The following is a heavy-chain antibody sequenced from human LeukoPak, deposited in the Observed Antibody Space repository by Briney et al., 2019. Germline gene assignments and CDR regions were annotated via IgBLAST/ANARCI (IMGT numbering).Heavy chain of an antibody. D-gene: IGHD3-22*01. CDR3: ARSHSGSLWAPFDY. J-gene: IGHJ4*02. V-gene: IGHV1-18*01. Sequence: GASVKLSCKASGYIFSNFGLIRVRQAPGQGLEWMGWINTYNGNTNYAQKFQDRVTMTAETSTTTAYLELRSLISDDTAVYYCARSHSGSLWAPFDYWGQGTLVTVSS. CDR2: INTYNGNT. CDR1: GYIFSNFG.